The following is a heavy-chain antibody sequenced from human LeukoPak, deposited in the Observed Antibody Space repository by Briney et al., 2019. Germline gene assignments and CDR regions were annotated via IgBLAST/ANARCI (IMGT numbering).Heavy chain of an antibody. Sequence: ASVKVSCKASGYTFTSYYMHWVRQAPGQGLEWMGIINPGGGSTSYAQKFQGRVAMTRDTSTSTVYMELSSLRSEDTAVYYCARDRQYYYDSSGYPEHYYYYYGMDVWGQGTTVTVSS. J-gene: IGHJ6*02. D-gene: IGHD3-22*01. CDR1: GYTFTSYY. CDR3: ARDRQYYYDSSGYPEHYYYYYGMDV. CDR2: INPGGGST. V-gene: IGHV1-46*01.